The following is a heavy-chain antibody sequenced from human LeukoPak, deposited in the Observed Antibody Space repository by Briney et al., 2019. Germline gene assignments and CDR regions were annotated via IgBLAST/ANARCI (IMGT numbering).Heavy chain of an antibody. V-gene: IGHV3-30*18. Sequence: PGRSLRLSCAASGFTFSSYGMHWVRQAPGKGLEWVAVISYDGSNKYYADSVKGRFTISRDNSKNTLYLRMNSLRAEDTALYYCAKDGLSVTYYPVLFDYWGQGTLVTVSS. D-gene: IGHD1-26*01. CDR2: ISYDGSNK. CDR1: GFTFSSYG. CDR3: AKDGLSVTYYPVLFDY. J-gene: IGHJ4*02.